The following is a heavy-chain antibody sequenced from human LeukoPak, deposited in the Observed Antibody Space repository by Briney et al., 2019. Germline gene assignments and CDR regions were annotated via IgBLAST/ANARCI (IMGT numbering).Heavy chain of an antibody. J-gene: IGHJ4*03. Sequence: PGGSLKLSCAASGFTFSGSAMHWVRQASGKGLEWVGRIRTKANSYATVYAASVNGRFTISRDDSKNTAYLQMSSLKTEDTAVYYCTSYPTTVTKYYFDYWGQGTTVTVSS. D-gene: IGHD4-17*01. CDR2: IRTKANSYAT. CDR3: TSYPTTVTKYYFDY. V-gene: IGHV3-73*01. CDR1: GFTFSGSA.